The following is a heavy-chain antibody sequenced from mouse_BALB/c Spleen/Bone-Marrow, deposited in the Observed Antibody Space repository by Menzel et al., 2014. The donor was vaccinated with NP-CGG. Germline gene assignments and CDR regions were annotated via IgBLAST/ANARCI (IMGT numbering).Heavy chain of an antibody. Sequence: VKLVESGPGLVAPSQSLSITCTVSGFSLTSYGVHWVRQPPGKGLEWLVVIWSDGSTTYNSALKSRLSISKDNSKSQVSLKMNSLQTDDTAMYYCARNYGNYVGAMDYWGQGTSVTVSS. J-gene: IGHJ4*01. D-gene: IGHD2-1*01. CDR1: GFSLTSYG. V-gene: IGHV2-6*02. CDR3: ARNYGNYVGAMDY. CDR2: IWSDGST.